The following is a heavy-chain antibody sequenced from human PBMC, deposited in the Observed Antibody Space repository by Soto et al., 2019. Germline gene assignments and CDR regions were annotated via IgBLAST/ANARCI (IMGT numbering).Heavy chain of an antibody. D-gene: IGHD3-22*01. CDR3: ATDYYDSSGYYSGFQH. CDR2: INAGNGNT. V-gene: IGHV1-3*01. CDR1: GYTFTSYA. J-gene: IGHJ1*01. Sequence: GASVKVSCKASGYTFTSYAMHWVRQAPGQRLEWMGWINAGNGNTKYSQKFQGRVTITRDTSASTAYMELSSLRSEDTAVYYCATDYYDSSGYYSGFQHWGQGTLVTGSS.